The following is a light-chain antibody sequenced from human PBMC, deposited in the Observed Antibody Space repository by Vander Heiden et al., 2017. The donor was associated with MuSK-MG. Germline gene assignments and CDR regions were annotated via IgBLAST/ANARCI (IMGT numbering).Light chain of an antibody. CDR2: AAS. Sequence: DIQLTQSPSSLSAAVGDRITITCRARQGSSNWLAWYQQKPGKAPKSLIYAASSLQSGGPSSFSGSRSGTDVTTTISSMEPEDFATYYCQKHNRHPLTFGGGTKVEIK. CDR3: QKHNRHPLT. V-gene: IGKV1D-16*01. J-gene: IGKJ4*01. CDR1: QGSSNW.